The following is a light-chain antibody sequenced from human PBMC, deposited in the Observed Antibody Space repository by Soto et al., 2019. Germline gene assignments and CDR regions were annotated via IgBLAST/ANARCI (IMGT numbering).Light chain of an antibody. CDR1: QSISRC. V-gene: IGKV1-5*01. Sequence: DIQINKSPSTLSASVGDRVTITCQASQSISRCLTWYQQKPGKAPKLLIYEASSLESGVPSRFSGSGSGTEFTLTISGLQPDDFATYFCQQFNSYLITFGQGTRLEIK. CDR2: EAS. J-gene: IGKJ5*01. CDR3: QQFNSYLIT.